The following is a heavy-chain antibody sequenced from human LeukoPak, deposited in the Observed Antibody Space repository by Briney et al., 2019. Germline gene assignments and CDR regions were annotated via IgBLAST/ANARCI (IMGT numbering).Heavy chain of an antibody. D-gene: IGHD4-23*01. V-gene: IGHV3-74*01. J-gene: IGHJ4*02. CDR3: TRDLMDYDYGDKGGNY. Sequence: GGSLRLSCAASGFTFSSYAMNWVRQAPGKGLVWVSRINSDGSNTIYADSVEGRFTISRDNAKNTLYLQMNSLRAEDTAVYYCTRDLMDYDYGDKGGNYWGQGTLVTVSS. CDR2: INSDGSNT. CDR1: GFTFSSYA.